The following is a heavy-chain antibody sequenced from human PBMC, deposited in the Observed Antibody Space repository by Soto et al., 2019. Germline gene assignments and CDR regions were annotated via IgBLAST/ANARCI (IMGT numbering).Heavy chain of an antibody. CDR1: GFTFSSYG. CDR2: SSATGAGR. Sequence: GGSLRLSCAASGFTFSSYGMTWVRQAPGKGLEWVSFSSATGAGRYYADSVKGRFTISRDNSKNTLYLQMSSLRADDTAVYYCAKDRRAGGNYGFYSDFWGQGALVTVSS. J-gene: IGHJ4*02. CDR3: AKDRRAGGNYGFYSDF. V-gene: IGHV3-23*01. D-gene: IGHD1-7*01.